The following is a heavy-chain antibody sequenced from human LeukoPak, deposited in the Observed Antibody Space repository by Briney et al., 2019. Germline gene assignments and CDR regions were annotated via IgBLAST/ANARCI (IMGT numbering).Heavy chain of an antibody. J-gene: IGHJ4*02. CDR2: IYWDDDK. D-gene: IGHD4-11*01. Sequence: SGPTLVKPTQTLTLTCTFSGFSLSTSGVGVGWTRQPPGKALEWLALIYWDDDKRYSPSLKSRLTITKDTSKNQVVLTMTNMDPVDTATYYCAHIRYDYTRLDYWGQGTLVTVSS. CDR3: AHIRYDYTRLDY. V-gene: IGHV2-5*02. CDR1: GFSLSTSGVG.